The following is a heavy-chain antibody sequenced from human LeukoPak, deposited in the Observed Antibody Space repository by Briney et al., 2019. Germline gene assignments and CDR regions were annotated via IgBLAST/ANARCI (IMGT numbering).Heavy chain of an antibody. CDR2: VDYIGNT. D-gene: IGHD1-26*01. V-gene: IGHV4-59*08. CDR1: GGSMSGYH. CDR3: VRLDRPGGRTGDAFDV. J-gene: IGHJ3*01. Sequence: SETLSLTCTVSGGSMSGYHWSWLRQPPGKGLEWIGYVDYIGNTNYSPSLRSRVTMSLDMSKNQSSLEMNWVTAADTAMFYCVRLDRPGGRTGDAFDVWGQGTMVTVSS.